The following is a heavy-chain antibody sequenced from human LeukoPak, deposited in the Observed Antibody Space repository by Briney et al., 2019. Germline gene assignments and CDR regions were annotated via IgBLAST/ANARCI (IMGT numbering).Heavy chain of an antibody. CDR3: ARDLGWNYAGGLDY. D-gene: IGHD1-7*01. CDR1: GFTFNNYA. J-gene: IGHJ4*02. CDR2: IYSGGST. V-gene: IGHV3-53*01. Sequence: GGSLRLSCAASGFTFNNYAMTWVRQAPGKGLEWVSAIYSGGSTYYADSVKGRFTISRDNSKNTLYLQMNSLRAEDTAVYYCARDLGWNYAGGLDYWGQGTLVTVSS.